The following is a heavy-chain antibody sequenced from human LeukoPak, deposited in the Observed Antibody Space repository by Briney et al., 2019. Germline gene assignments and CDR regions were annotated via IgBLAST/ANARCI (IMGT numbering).Heavy chain of an antibody. CDR2: IYYSGST. J-gene: IGHJ4*02. V-gene: IGHV4-39*07. Sequence: SETLSLTCTVSGGSISSGHYYWGWIRQPPGKGLEWIGSIYYSGSTYYNPSLKSRVTISVDTSENQFSLKLSSLTAADSAVYYCAANGYYTIEYWGQGTLVTVSS. CDR3: AANGYYTIEY. CDR1: GGSISSGHYY. D-gene: IGHD1-26*01.